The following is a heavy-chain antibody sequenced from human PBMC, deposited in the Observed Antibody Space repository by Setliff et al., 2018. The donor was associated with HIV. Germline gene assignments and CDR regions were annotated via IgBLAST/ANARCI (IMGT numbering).Heavy chain of an antibody. CDR2: MDPNSGNT. D-gene: IGHD6-19*01. Sequence: GASVKVSCKASGYTFTSYDINWVRQATGQGLEWMGWMDPNSGNTGYAQKFQGRVTITRNTSISTAYMELSSLRSEDTAVYYCARGRHSGGSLEDAFDIWGQGTMVTVTS. CDR1: GYTFTSYD. J-gene: IGHJ3*02. V-gene: IGHV1-8*03. CDR3: ARGRHSGGSLEDAFDI.